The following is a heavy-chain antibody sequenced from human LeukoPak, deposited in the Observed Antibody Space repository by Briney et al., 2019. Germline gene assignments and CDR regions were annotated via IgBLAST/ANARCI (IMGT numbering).Heavy chain of an antibody. CDR1: GFTVSSNY. CDR2: IYSGGST. V-gene: IGHV3-66*01. CDR3: AALYGSGSYGAFDI. Sequence: GGSLRLSCAASGFTVSSNYMSWVRQAPGKGLEWVSVIYSGGSTYYADSVKGRFTISRDNSNNTLYLQMNSLRAEDTAVYYCAALYGSGSYGAFDIWGQGTMVTVSS. J-gene: IGHJ3*02. D-gene: IGHD3-10*01.